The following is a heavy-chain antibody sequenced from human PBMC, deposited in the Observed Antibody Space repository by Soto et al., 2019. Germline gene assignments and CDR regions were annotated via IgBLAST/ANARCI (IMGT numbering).Heavy chain of an antibody. CDR2: IKEDGSEK. Sequence: GGSLRLSCVASGFSLSNYFMSWVRQAPGKGLEWVANIKEDGSEKYYVESVKGRFTVSRDNAKNSLYLQLDSLRDEDTAVYYCARLRFRVMDVWGQGTTVTVSS. CDR3: ARLRFRVMDV. V-gene: IGHV3-7*03. CDR1: GFSLSNYF. J-gene: IGHJ6*02. D-gene: IGHD3-10*01.